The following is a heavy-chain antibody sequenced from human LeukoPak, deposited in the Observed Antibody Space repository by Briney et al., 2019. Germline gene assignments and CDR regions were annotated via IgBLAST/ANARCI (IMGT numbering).Heavy chain of an antibody. D-gene: IGHD3-10*01. CDR1: VFTLSTHR. V-gene: IGHV3-30*18. Sequence: GGSLRLSCVASVFTLSTHRMLWVRQALCKGLEWVSVISYDGSNKYYPDSVKGRFTISRDNSKNTLYLQMNSLRAEDSAVYYCAKDRGYITYYFDYWGQGTLVTVSS. CDR3: AKDRGYITYYFDY. J-gene: IGHJ4*02. CDR2: ISYDGSNK.